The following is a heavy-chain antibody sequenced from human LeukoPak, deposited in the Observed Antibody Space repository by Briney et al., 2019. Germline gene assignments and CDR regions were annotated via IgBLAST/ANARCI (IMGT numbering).Heavy chain of an antibody. CDR1: GYSISSGYY. D-gene: IGHD4-17*01. CDR2: IYHSGST. V-gene: IGHV4-38-2*02. J-gene: IGHJ6*02. CDR3: ARVGEIPEGGMDV. Sequence: SETLSLTCTVSGYSISSGYYWGWIRQPPGKGLEWIGSIYHSGSTYYNPSLKSRVTISVDTSKNQFSLKLSSVTAADTAVYYCARVGEIPEGGMDVWGQGTTVTVSS.